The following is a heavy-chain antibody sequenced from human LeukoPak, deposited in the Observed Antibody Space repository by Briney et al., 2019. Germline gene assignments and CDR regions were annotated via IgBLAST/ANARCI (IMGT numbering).Heavy chain of an antibody. CDR2: ISSSSSYI. V-gene: IGHV3-21*01. CDR1: RFTFSSYS. D-gene: IGHD3-10*01. Sequence: GGSLRLSCAASRFTFSSYSMNWVRQAPGKGLEWVSSISSSSSYIYYADSVKGRFTISRDNAKNSLYLQMNSQRAEDTAVYYCARGRSGYYGPSWVDPWGQGTLVTVSS. CDR3: ARGRSGYYGPSWVDP. J-gene: IGHJ5*02.